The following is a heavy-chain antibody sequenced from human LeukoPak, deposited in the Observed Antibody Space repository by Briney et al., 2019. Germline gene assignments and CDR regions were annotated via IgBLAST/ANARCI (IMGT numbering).Heavy chain of an antibody. D-gene: IGHD6-13*01. CDR3: ATTRHYSSSWSA. J-gene: IGHJ5*02. CDR2: LNAGNGDT. V-gene: IGHV1-3*01. Sequence: GASVKVSCKASGYTFTSYDIHWVRQAPGQRLEWMGWLNAGNGDTKYSQKFQGRVTITRDTSASTAYMELSSLTSEDSALYYCATTRHYSSSWSAWGQGTLVTVSS. CDR1: GYTFTSYD.